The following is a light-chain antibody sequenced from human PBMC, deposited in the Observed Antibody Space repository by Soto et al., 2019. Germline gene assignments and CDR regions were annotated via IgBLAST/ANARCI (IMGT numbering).Light chain of an antibody. V-gene: IGKV3-20*01. CDR2: AVS. CDR1: QSVDSRY. CDR3: QQYGSSPRYS. Sequence: DIVLTQSPGTLSLSPGERATLSCRASQSVDSRYLAWYQQKPGQAPRLLIYAVSSRATGIPDRFSGSASGTDFTLTISRLEPEDFAEYYCQQYGSSPRYSFGQGTKLEIK. J-gene: IGKJ2*03.